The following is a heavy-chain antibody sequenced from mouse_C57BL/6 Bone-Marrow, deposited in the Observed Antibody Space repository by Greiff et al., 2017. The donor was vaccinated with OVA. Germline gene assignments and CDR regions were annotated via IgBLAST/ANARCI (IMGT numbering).Heavy chain of an antibody. Sequence: QVQLQQSGAELVKPGASVKMSCKASGYTFTTYPIEWLKQNHGKSLEWIGNFHPYNDDTKYNEKFKGKATLTVEKSSSTVYLELSRLTSDDSAVYYCARLYYGSSYYAMDYWGQGTSVTVSS. J-gene: IGHJ4*01. CDR2: FHPYNDDT. CDR3: ARLYYGSSYYAMDY. D-gene: IGHD1-1*01. CDR1: GYTFTTYP. V-gene: IGHV1-47*01.